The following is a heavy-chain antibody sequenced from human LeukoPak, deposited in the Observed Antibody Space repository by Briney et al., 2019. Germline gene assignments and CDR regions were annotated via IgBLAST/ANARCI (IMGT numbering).Heavy chain of an antibody. CDR1: GYTFSSSG. Sequence: ASVKVSCKASGYTFSSSGISWVRQAPGQGLEWVGWISAYNCNREYAQKFQGRVTMTTDRPPSTGYMELRSLRSDDTAVYLCARERSHGDAFDIWGQGTMVIVSS. CDR2: ISAYNCNR. J-gene: IGHJ3*02. V-gene: IGHV1-18*01. CDR3: ARERSHGDAFDI.